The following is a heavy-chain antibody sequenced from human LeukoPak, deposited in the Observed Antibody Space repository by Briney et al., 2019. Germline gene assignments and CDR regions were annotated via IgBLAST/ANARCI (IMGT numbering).Heavy chain of an antibody. CDR2: IKQDGSEK. CDR3: ARGSRPNYFDTMNI. D-gene: IGHD3-22*01. Sequence: HPGESLKISCAASGFTFSSYWMSWVRQAPGKGLEWVANIKQDGSEKYNVDSVKGRFTISRDNAKSSLYLQMNSLTTEDTAVYYCARGSRPNYFDTMNIWGQGTMVTVSS. J-gene: IGHJ3*02. CDR1: GFTFSSYW. V-gene: IGHV3-7*01.